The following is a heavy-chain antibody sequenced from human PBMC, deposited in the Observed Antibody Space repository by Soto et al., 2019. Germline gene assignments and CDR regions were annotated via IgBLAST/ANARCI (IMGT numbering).Heavy chain of an antibody. CDR1: GFTFSSTY. V-gene: IGHV3-53*01. CDR3: ARGGIGMVRTFDH. CDR2: IFSSGET. D-gene: IGHD3-10*01. Sequence: EVQLVESGGGLLQPGGSLRLSCAASGFTFSSTYMSWVRQAPGKGLEWLSIIFSSGETFYAAYAKSRFTISRDSYDNNVYLQMNSLKAEDTAVYYCARGGIGMVRTFDHWGQGTLVTVSS. J-gene: IGHJ4*02.